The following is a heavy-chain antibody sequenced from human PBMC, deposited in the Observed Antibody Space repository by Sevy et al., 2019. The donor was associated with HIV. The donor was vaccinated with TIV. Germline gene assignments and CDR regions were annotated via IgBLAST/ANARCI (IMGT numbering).Heavy chain of an antibody. CDR2: INSDGSST. Sequence: GGSLRLSCAASGFTFSSYWMHWVRQAPGKGLVWVSRINSDGSSTSYADSVKGRFTISRDDAKNTLYLQMNSLRAEDTAVYYCARANRYGSGGSCSPFHLRLLHYGMDVWGQGTTVTVSS. V-gene: IGHV3-74*01. CDR3: ARANRYGSGGSCSPFHLRLLHYGMDV. CDR1: GFTFSSYW. D-gene: IGHD2-15*01. J-gene: IGHJ6*02.